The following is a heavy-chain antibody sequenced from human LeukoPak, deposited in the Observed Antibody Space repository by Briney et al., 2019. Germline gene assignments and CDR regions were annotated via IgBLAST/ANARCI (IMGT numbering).Heavy chain of an antibody. D-gene: IGHD6-19*01. CDR1: GFTFDDYA. CDR3: TKMSGWYFLDY. J-gene: IGHJ4*02. CDR2: ISWNSGSI. Sequence: GGSLRLSCAASGFTFDDYAMHWVRQAPGKGLEWVSGISWNSGSIGYADSVKGRFTISRDNAKNSLYLQMNSLRAEDTALYYCTKMSGWYFLDYWGQGTLVTVSS. V-gene: IGHV3-9*01.